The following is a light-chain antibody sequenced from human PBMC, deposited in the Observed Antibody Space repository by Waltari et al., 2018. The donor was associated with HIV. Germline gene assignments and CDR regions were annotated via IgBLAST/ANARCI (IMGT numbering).Light chain of an antibody. CDR3: ATWDVSLNGYVL. CDR2: NNN. V-gene: IGLV1-44*01. Sequence: QSVLTQPPSASGTPGQRVTISCSGSSSHIGTNIVIRYQHLPPTAPKLLIYNNNQRPSGVPDRFSGSKSGTSASLAISGLQSEDEADYYCATWDVSLNGYVLFGGGTKVTVL. J-gene: IGLJ2*01. CDR1: SSHIGTNI.